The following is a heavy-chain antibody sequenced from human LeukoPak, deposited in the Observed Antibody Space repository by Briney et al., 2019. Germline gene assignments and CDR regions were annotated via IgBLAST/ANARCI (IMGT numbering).Heavy chain of an antibody. Sequence: PGGSLRLSCAASGFTFSSYAMHWVRQAPGKGLEYVSAISSNGGSTYYANSVKGRFTISRDNAKNSLYLQMNSLGAEDTAVYYCASDDYGGFDIWGQGTMVTVPS. V-gene: IGHV3-64*01. J-gene: IGHJ3*02. D-gene: IGHD4-23*01. CDR1: GFTFSSYA. CDR2: ISSNGGST. CDR3: ASDDYGGFDI.